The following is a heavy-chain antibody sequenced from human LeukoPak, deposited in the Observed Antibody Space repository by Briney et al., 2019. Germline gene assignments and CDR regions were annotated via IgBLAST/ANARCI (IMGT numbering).Heavy chain of an antibody. Sequence: PGRSLRLSCAASGFTFSSYAMHWVRQAPGKGLEWVAVISYDGSNKYYADSVRGRFTISRDNSKNTLYLQMNSLRAEDTAVYYCAKEFDMIVGIVGYWGQGTLVTVSS. CDR3: AKEFDMIVGIVGY. D-gene: IGHD3-22*01. CDR2: ISYDGSNK. V-gene: IGHV3-30*04. J-gene: IGHJ4*02. CDR1: GFTFSSYA.